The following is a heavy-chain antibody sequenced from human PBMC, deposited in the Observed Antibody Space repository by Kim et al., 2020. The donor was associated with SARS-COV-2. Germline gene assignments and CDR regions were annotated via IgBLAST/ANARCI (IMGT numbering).Heavy chain of an antibody. D-gene: IGHD5-12*01. Sequence: GGSLRLSCAASGFTFDDYAMHCVRQAPGKGLEWVSLISGDGGSTYYADSVKGRFTISRDNSKNSLYLQMNSLRTEDTALYYCAKDRGGYDQYNWFDPWGQGTLVTVSS. J-gene: IGHJ5*02. V-gene: IGHV3-43*02. CDR2: ISGDGGST. CDR3: AKDRGGYDQYNWFDP. CDR1: GFTFDDYA.